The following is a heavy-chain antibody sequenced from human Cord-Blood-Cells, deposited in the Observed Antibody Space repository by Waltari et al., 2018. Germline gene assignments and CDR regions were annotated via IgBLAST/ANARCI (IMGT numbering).Heavy chain of an antibody. Sequence: QVQLQQWGAGLLKPSETLSLTCAVYGGSFSGYYWSWIRQPPGKGLEWIGEINHSGSTNYNPSLKSRVTISVDTSKNQFSLKLSSVTAADTAVYYCARGVVVGGAFDIWGQGTMVTVSS. D-gene: IGHD2-15*01. V-gene: IGHV4-34*01. CDR2: INHSGST. J-gene: IGHJ3*02. CDR1: GGSFSGYY. CDR3: ARGVVVGGAFDI.